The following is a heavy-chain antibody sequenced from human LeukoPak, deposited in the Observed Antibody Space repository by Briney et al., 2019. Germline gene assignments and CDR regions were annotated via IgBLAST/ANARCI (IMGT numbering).Heavy chain of an antibody. CDR2: IYYSGST. J-gene: IGHJ4*02. V-gene: IGHV4-39*01. CDR1: SGSISSTSYY. CDR3: ARPSDYGDPGRSFDY. Sequence: SETLSLTCTASSGSISSTSYYWGWIRQPPGRGLEWIGSIYYSGSTYYNPSLKSRVTISVDTSKNQFSLKLSPVTAADTAVYYCARPSDYGDPGRSFDYWGQGTLVTVSS. D-gene: IGHD4-17*01.